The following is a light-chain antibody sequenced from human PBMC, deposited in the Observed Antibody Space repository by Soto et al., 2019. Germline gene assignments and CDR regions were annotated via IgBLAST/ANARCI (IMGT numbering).Light chain of an antibody. CDR1: SSNIGAGYD. CDR2: NSN. J-gene: IGLJ1*01. V-gene: IGLV1-40*01. Sequence: QSVLTQPPSVSGAPGQRVTISCTGSSSNIGAGYDVHWYQQVPGTAPRLLIYNSNNRPSGVPDRFSGSKSGTSASLAITGLQAADEGDYYCQSYDTTLSGSTYVFGTGTKVTVL. CDR3: QSYDTTLSGSTYV.